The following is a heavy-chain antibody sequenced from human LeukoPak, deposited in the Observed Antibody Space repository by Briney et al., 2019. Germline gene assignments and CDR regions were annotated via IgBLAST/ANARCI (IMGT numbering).Heavy chain of an antibody. V-gene: IGHV1-69*13. CDR2: IIPIFGTA. Sequence: SVKVSCKASGGTFSSYAISWVRQAPGQGLEWMGGIIPIFGTANYAQKFQGRVTITADESTSTAYMELSSLRSEDTAVYYCARDGPRSGSYANPFDYWGQGTLVTVSS. D-gene: IGHD1-26*01. J-gene: IGHJ4*02. CDR1: GGTFSSYA. CDR3: ARDGPRSGSYANPFDY.